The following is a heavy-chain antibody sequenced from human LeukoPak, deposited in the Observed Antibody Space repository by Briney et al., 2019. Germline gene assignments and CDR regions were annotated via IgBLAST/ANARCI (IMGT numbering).Heavy chain of an antibody. V-gene: IGHV3-30*02. J-gene: IGHJ4*02. CDR1: GFTFSSYA. CDR2: IRYVGSNK. CDR3: AKDPTYCSGGSCYSSVFY. D-gene: IGHD2-15*01. Sequence: GGSLRLSCAASGFTFSSYAMSWVRHAPGKGLKWVAFIRYVGSNKYYADSVKGRFTISRDNSKNTLYLQMNSLRAEDTAVYYCAKDPTYCSGGSCYSSVFYWGQGTLVTVSS.